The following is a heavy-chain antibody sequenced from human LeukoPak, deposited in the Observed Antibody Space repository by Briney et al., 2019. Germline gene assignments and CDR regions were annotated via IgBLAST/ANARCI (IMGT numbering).Heavy chain of an antibody. D-gene: IGHD6-19*01. CDR2: IKQDGSEK. CDR3: ARGHSSAWDHRFDY. CDR1: GVTFSSYW. J-gene: IGHJ4*02. Sequence: GGSLRLSCAASGVTFSSYWMNWVRQAPGKGLERVADIKQDGSEKYYVDSVKGRFTISRDNAKNSVYLQMSSLRVEDTAVYYCARGHSSAWDHRFDYWGQGTLVTVSS. V-gene: IGHV3-7*01.